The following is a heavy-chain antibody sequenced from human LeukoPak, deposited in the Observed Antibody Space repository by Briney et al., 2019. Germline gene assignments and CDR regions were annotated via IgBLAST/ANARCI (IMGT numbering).Heavy chain of an antibody. J-gene: IGHJ4*02. Sequence: GGSLRLSCAASGFTVSSNYMRWVRQAPGKGLEWVSVIYSGGSTYYADSVKGRFTISRDNSKNTLYLQMNSLRADDTAVYYCARIYPLLAAAGNWGQGTLVTVSS. CDR3: ARIYPLLAAAGN. V-gene: IGHV3-66*01. D-gene: IGHD6-13*01. CDR2: IYSGGST. CDR1: GFTVSSNY.